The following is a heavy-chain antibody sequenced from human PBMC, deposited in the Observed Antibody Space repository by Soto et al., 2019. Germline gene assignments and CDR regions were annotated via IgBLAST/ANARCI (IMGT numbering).Heavy chain of an antibody. CDR3: ARGPRCINTSCSNHYPPFGLDV. D-gene: IGHD2-2*01. CDR1: GGSFSGYY. J-gene: IGHJ6*02. Sequence: SETLSLTCAFNGGSFSGYYWSCIRHAPGRWLEWIGEINHSGRTNLNPSLKSRVSTSVDTSKNHFSLRLSSVTAADTAVYYCARGPRCINTSCSNHYPPFGLDVWGQATTVIVSS. V-gene: IGHV4-34*01. CDR2: INHSGRT.